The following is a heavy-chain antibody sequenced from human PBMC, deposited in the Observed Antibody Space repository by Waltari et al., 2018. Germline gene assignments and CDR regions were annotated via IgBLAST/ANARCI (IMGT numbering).Heavy chain of an antibody. CDR2: MNPNSGNT. CDR3: ARGNDDYDSSGYYPHYYYYYGMDV. J-gene: IGHJ6*02. V-gene: IGHV1-8*03. D-gene: IGHD3-22*01. CDR1: GYTFTSYD. Sequence: QVQLVQSGAEVKKPGASVKVSCKASGYTFTSYDINWVRQATGQGLEWMGWMNPNSGNTGYAQKVQGRVTITRNTSISTAYMELSSLRSEYTAVYYCARGNDDYDSSGYYPHYYYYYGMDVWGQGTTVTVSS.